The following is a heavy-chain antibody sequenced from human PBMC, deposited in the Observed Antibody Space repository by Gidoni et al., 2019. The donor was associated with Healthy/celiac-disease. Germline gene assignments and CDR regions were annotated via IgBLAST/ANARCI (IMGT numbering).Heavy chain of an antibody. D-gene: IGHD6-19*01. CDR3: VRTVAVAGMIFDY. CDR2: ISGSGGST. V-gene: IGHV3-23*01. J-gene: IGHJ4*02. CDR1: GFPFSSYA. Sequence: EVQLLESGGGLVQPVGSLRLSCSASGFPFSSYAMSWVRQAPGKGLEWVSAISGSGGSTYDADSVKGRFTISRDNSKNTLYLQMNSLRAEDTAVYYCVRTVAVAGMIFDYWGQGTLVTVSS.